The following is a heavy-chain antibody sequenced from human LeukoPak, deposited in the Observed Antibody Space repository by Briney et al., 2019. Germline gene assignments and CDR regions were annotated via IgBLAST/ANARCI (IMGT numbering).Heavy chain of an antibody. J-gene: IGHJ6*03. V-gene: IGHV1-18*01. D-gene: IGHD2-2*01. CDR3: ARDQAGYCSSTSCYDYYYMDV. CDR2: ISAHNGNT. Sequence: ASVKVSCKASGYTFTSYGISWVRQAPGQGLEWMGWISAHNGNTNYAQKLQGRVTMTTDTSTSTAYMELRSLRSDDTAVYYCARDQAGYCSSTSCYDYYYMDVWGKGTTVTVSS. CDR1: GYTFTSYG.